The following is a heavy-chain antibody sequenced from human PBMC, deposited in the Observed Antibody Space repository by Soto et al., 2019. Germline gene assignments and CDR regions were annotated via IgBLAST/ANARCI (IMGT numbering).Heavy chain of an antibody. Sequence: EMRLLESGGGLVEPGGSLRLSCAASEFTFSSYAMTWVRQAPGKGPEWVSTITGSGADTYYADSVKGRFTISRDNSKDTLARQMTGLRAADSASYYCAKGVEVDYSSGMAVWAKGSRSPSPQ. CDR2: ITGSGADT. CDR3: AKGVEVDYSSGMAV. V-gene: IGHV3-23*01. CDR1: EFTFSSYA. J-gene: IGHJ6*04. D-gene: IGHD2-15*01.